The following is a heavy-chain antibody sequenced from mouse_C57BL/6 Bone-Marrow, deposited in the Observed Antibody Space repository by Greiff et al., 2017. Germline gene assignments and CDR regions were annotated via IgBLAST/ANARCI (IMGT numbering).Heavy chain of an antibody. V-gene: IGHV1-55*01. CDR3: ARDYSPHFYY. CDR1: GYTFTSYW. D-gene: IGHD2-12*01. CDR2: IYPGSGST. Sequence: QVHVKQPGAELVKPGASVKMSCKASGYTFTSYWITWVKQRPGQGLEWIGDIYPGSGSTNYNQKFKSKATLTVDTSSSTAYMQHSSLTSEDSAVYYCARDYSPHFYYWGQGTTVTVAS. J-gene: IGHJ2*01.